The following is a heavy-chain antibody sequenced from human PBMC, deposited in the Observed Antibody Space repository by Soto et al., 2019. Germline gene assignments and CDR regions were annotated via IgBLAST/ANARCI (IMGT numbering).Heavy chain of an antibody. CDR3: ARDLWGYCGADCYPLDV. Sequence: SETLSLTCTVSGGSISSYYWSWIRQPPGKGLERIGYMYNTGSTIYNPSLKRRVTISVDTSNNQFSLKLNSVTAADTVVYYCARDLWGYCGADCYPLDVWGQGTMVTVS. CDR2: MYNTGST. CDR1: GGSISSYY. J-gene: IGHJ6*02. D-gene: IGHD2-21*02. V-gene: IGHV4-59*01.